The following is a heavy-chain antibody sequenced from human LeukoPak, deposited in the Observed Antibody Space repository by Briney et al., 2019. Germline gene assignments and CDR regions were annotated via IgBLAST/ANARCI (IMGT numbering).Heavy chain of an antibody. Sequence: GASVKVSCKASGYTFTGYYMHWVRQAPGQGLEWMGWINPNSGGTNYAQKFQGWVAMTRDTSISTAYMELSRLRSDDTAVYYCARDLGGGYDKADYWGQGTLVTVSS. CDR2: INPNSGGT. V-gene: IGHV1-2*04. D-gene: IGHD5-12*01. CDR3: ARDLGGGYDKADY. J-gene: IGHJ4*02. CDR1: GYTFTGYY.